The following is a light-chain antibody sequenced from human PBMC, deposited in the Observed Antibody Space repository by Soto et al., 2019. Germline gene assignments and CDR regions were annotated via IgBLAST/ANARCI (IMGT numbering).Light chain of an antibody. CDR1: QNINSD. V-gene: IGKV3D-15*01. CDR3: QQYNSWPIT. J-gene: IGKJ5*01. CDR2: GAS. Sequence: EIVMTQSPATLSVSPGESATLSCMALQNINSDLAWYVQKPGQAPRRLIYGASTWGTDVPPRFTGSGSGTEFTLTISGLQSEDFEVYYCQQYNSWPITFGQGTRLEIK.